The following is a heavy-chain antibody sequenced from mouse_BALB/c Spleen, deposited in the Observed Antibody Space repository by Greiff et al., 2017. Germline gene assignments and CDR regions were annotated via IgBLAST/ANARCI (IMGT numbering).Heavy chain of an antibody. V-gene: IGHV5-6*02. D-gene: IGHD1-1*01. CDR3: ARRGFITSMDY. CDR2: ISSGGSYT. CDR1: GFTFSSYG. Sequence: EVMLVESGGDLVKPGGSLKLSCAASGFTFSSYGMSWVRQTPDKRLEWVATISSGGSYTYYPDSVTGRFTISRDNAKNTLYLQKSSLKSEDTAIYYCARRGFITSMDYWGQGTSVTVSS. J-gene: IGHJ4*01.